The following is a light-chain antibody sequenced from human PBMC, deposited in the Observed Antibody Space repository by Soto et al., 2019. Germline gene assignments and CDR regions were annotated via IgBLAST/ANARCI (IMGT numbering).Light chain of an antibody. CDR2: GVS. Sequence: EVVLTQSPGTLSLSPGERATLSCRASQIVSSSFLAWYQQNPGQAPRLLIHGVSNRATGTPVRFSGSGSGTDFTLTISGLEPEDFALYYCQQYDKSPWTVGQGTKVEIK. CDR1: QIVSSSF. J-gene: IGKJ1*01. V-gene: IGKV3-20*01. CDR3: QQYDKSPWT.